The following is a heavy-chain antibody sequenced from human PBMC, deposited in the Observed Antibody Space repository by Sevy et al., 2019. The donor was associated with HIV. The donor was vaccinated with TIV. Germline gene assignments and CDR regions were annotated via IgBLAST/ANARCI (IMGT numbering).Heavy chain of an antibody. CDR2: ISGTGDHT. D-gene: IGHD2-8*01. CDR1: GFTFSSFA. V-gene: IGHV3-23*01. J-gene: IGHJ4*02. CDR3: VKKMGGGSGMAFLVDY. Sequence: GGSLRLSCAASGFTFSSFAMGWVRQAPGKGLDWISVISGTGDHTYYADSVKGRFTISRDNSKNTLFLQMNSLRAEDTAIFYWVKKMGGGSGMAFLVDYWGQGTLVTVSS.